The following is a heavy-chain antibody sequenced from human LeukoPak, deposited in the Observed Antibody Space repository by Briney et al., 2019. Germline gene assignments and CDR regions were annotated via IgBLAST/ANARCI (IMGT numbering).Heavy chain of an antibody. Sequence: GGSLRLSCAASGFTFSSYGMHWVRQAPGKGLEWVAVISYDGSSKYYPDSVKGRFTISRDDSKNTLYLQMNSLRAEDTAVYYCVKSPWYHGSGSYSGTIHWGQGTLVTVSS. CDR2: ISYDGSSK. V-gene: IGHV3-30*18. J-gene: IGHJ4*02. CDR3: VKSPWYHGSGSYSGTIH. CDR1: GFTFSSYG. D-gene: IGHD3-10*01.